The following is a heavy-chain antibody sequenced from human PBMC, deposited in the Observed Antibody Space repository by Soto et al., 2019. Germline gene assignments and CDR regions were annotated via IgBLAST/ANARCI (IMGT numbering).Heavy chain of an antibody. D-gene: IGHD4-4*01. CDR1: GFTFSDYY. CDR2: ISSSGSTI. Sequence: GGSLRLSCAASGFTFSDYYMSWIRQAPGKGLEWVSYISSSGSTIYYADSVKGRFTISRDNAKNSLYLQMNSLSAEDTAVYSCARERTDAYSNTNWLDPCGQRPLVTVSS. J-gene: IGHJ5*02. V-gene: IGHV3-11*01. CDR3: ARERTDAYSNTNWLDP.